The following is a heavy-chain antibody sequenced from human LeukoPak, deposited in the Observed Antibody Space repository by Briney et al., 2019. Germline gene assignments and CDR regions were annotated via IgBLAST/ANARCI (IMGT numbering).Heavy chain of an antibody. CDR2: IIPDSGGT. J-gene: IGHJ4*02. CDR3: STEDKYCTGANCGVF. CDR1: GYTLTEYY. Sequence: ASVKVSCTASGYTLTEYYIHWVRQAPGQGLEWMGFIIPDSGGTTYQQNFQGRVTMTSDTSISTFYMELSSLRPDDTAVYYCSTEDKYCTGANCGVFWGQGTLVTVSS. V-gene: IGHV1-2*02. D-gene: IGHD2-8*02.